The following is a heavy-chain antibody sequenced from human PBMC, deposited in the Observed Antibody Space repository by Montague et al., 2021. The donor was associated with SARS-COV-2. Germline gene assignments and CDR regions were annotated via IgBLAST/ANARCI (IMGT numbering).Heavy chain of an antibody. D-gene: IGHD7-27*01. V-gene: IGHV2-5*02. Sequence: PALVKPTQTLTLTCSFSGFSLSTSGVAVGWIRQSPGKALEWLALIYWDDEKRYSPSLKTRLTVTKDTSKNQVLFTMTSMDPVDTGTYYCAHSVREPWGSIYFDYGGQGTLVTVSP. CDR1: GFSLSTSGVA. CDR3: AHSVREPWGSIYFDY. CDR2: IYWDDEK. J-gene: IGHJ4*02.